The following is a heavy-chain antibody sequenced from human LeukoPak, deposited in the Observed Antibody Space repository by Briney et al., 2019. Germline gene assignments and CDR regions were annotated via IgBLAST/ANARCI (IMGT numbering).Heavy chain of an antibody. D-gene: IGHD5-24*01. Sequence: GGSLRLSCAASGFTFSSYSMNWVRQAPGKGLEWVSSISSSSSYIYYADSVKGRFTISRDNAKNSLYLQMNSLRPEDTAVYYCARRRWLQFSRFDYWAREPWSPSPQ. J-gene: IGHJ4*02. CDR2: ISSSSSYI. V-gene: IGHV3-21*01. CDR1: GFTFSSYS. CDR3: ARRRWLQFSRFDY.